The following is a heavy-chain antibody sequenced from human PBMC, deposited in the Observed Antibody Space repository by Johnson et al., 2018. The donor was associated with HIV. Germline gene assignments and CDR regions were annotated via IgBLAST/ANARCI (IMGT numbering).Heavy chain of an antibody. Sequence: QMLLVESGGGLVKPGGSLRLSCAASGFTFSDYYMSWIRQAPGKGPDWVSYISSSGSTIYYADSVKCRFTISRDHAKNSRYLQMHSMGAEDSAWFYCGTRDPTHRPGAFYIWGQGTLVTVSS. CDR3: GTRDPTHRPGAFYI. V-gene: IGHV3-11*04. J-gene: IGHJ3*02. CDR1: GFTFSDYY. CDR2: ISSSGSTI.